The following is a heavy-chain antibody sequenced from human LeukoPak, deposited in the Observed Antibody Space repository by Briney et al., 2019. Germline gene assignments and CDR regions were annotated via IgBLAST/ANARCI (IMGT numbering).Heavy chain of an antibody. CDR1: GFTFDDYA. CDR2: ISWSSYKI. V-gene: IGHV3-9*01. J-gene: IGHJ4*02. CDR3: AKDHYSSGWSQGDYFDY. Sequence: PGRSLRLSCAASGFTFDDYAMHWVRQAPGKGLEWVSGISWSSYKIGYADSVKGRFTISRDNAKNSLYLQMNSLRAEDTALYYCAKDHYSSGWSQGDYFDYWGQGTLVTVSS. D-gene: IGHD6-19*01.